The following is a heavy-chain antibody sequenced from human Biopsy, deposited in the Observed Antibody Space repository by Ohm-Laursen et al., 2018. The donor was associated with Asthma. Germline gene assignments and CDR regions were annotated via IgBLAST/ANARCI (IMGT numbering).Heavy chain of an antibody. CDR1: GFTFSSYW. Sequence: SLRLSCAAPGFTFSSYWMSWVRQAPGKGLEWVANIKQDGSEKYYGDSVKGRFTIARDNSKNTVYLQMNSLRAEDTAVYYCASYEVVTAILPMDVWGQGTTVTVSS. D-gene: IGHD2-21*02. CDR3: ASYEVVTAILPMDV. J-gene: IGHJ6*02. V-gene: IGHV3-7*02. CDR2: IKQDGSEK.